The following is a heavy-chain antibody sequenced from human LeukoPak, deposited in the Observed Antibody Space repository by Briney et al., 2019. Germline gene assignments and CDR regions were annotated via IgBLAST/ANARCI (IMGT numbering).Heavy chain of an antibody. CDR3: ATDRGRYCSSTSCYDY. CDR2: FDPEDGET. CDR1: GYTLTELS. Sequence: ASVKVSCEVSGYTLTELSMHWARQAPGKGLEWMGGFDPEDGETIYAQKFQGRVTMTEDTSTDTAYMELSSLRSEDTAVYYCATDRGRYCSSTSCYDYWGQGTLVTVSS. D-gene: IGHD2-2*01. V-gene: IGHV1-24*01. J-gene: IGHJ4*02.